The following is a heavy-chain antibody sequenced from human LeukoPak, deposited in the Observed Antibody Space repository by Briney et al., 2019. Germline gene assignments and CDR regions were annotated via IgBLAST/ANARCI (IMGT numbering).Heavy chain of an antibody. V-gene: IGHV4-38-2*02. D-gene: IGHD4-11*01. CDR2: IYHSGST. CDR3: AREGMTTVIHFDY. CDR1: GYSIGSGYY. J-gene: IGHJ4*02. Sequence: PSEALSLTCTVSGYSIGSGYYWGWIRQPPGKGLEWIGSIYHSGSTYYNPSLKSRVTISVDTSKNQFPLKLSSVTAADTAVYYCAREGMTTVIHFDYWGQGTLVTVSS.